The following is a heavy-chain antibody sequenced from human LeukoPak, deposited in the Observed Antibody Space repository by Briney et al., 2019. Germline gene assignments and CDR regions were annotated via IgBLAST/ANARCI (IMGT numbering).Heavy chain of an antibody. CDR2: IYSGGST. CDR1: GFTVSSNY. CDR3: AREATDYDILTGYQRLWYFDY. D-gene: IGHD3-9*01. Sequence: GGSLRLSCAASGFTVSSNYMSWVRQAPGKGLEWVSVIYSGGSTYYADSVKGRFTISRDNSKNTLYLQMNSLRAEDTAVYYCAREATDYDILTGYQRLWYFDYWGQGTLVTVSS. V-gene: IGHV3-53*01. J-gene: IGHJ4*02.